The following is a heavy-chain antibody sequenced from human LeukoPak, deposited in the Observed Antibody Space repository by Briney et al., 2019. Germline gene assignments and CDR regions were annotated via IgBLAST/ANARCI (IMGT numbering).Heavy chain of an antibody. CDR1: GGTFSSYA. V-gene: IGHV1-69*13. CDR3: ARDTESIFDY. CDR2: IIPIFGTA. J-gene: IGHJ4*02. D-gene: IGHD1-14*01. Sequence: ASVKVSCKASGGTFSSYAISWVRQAPGQGLEWMGGIIPIFGTANYAQKFQVRVTITADESTSTAYMVLSSLRSEDTAVYYCARDTESIFDYWGQGTLVTVSS.